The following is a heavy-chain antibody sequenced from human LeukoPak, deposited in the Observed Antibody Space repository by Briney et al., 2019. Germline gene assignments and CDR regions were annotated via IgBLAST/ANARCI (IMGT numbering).Heavy chain of an antibody. CDR3: VTVYSSGWYPSGVDY. Sequence: GGSLRLSCAASGFTFSSYWMHWVRQAPGKGLVWVSHISTDGHNTHYADSVKGRFTISRDNAKNTLYLQMNSLRAEDTAVYYCVTVYSSGWYPSGVDYWGQGTLVTVSS. CDR1: GFTFSSYW. CDR2: ISTDGHNT. D-gene: IGHD6-19*01. J-gene: IGHJ4*02. V-gene: IGHV3-74*01.